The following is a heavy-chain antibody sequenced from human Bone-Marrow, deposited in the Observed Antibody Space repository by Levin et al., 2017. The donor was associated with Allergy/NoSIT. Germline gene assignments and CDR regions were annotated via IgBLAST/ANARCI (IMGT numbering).Heavy chain of an antibody. CDR3: ARVGDTSDYYDYFDY. D-gene: IGHD3-22*01. J-gene: IGHJ4*02. CDR2: IHYNRGT. CDR1: GGSISSGGYY. Sequence: SQTLSLTCTVSGGSISSGGYYWSWIRQHPGKGLEWLGDIHYNRGTNYNPSLKSRLTLVLDTSKNQFSLKVNSVTAADTAVYYWARVGDTSDYYDYFDYWGQGTLVTVSS. V-gene: IGHV4-31*03.